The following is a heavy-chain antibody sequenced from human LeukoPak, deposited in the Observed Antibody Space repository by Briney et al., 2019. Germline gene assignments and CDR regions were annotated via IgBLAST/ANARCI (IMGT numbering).Heavy chain of an antibody. Sequence: GGSLRLSCATSGFTFSSYAMHWVRRSPGKGLEYVSAISSNGVSRYYADSVKGRFTISRDNSKNTLYLEMSSLRAEDTAVYYCVVQGWVFRAPTQYYFDYWGQGTLVTVSS. CDR2: ISSNGVSR. CDR3: VVQGWVFRAPTQYYFDY. V-gene: IGHV3-64D*06. CDR1: GFTFSSYA. D-gene: IGHD1-1*01. J-gene: IGHJ4*02.